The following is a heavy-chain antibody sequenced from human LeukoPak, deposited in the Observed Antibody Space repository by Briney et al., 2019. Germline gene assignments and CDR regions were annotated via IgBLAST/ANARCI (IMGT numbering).Heavy chain of an antibody. CDR1: GYTFTSYY. Sequence: ASVKVSCKASGYTFTSYYMHWVRQAPGQGLEWMGWMNPNSGNTGYAQKFQGRVTMTRNTSISTAYMELSSLRSEDTAVYYCARGEHFRYYDFWSGYYAGGYYFDYWGQGTLVTVSS. V-gene: IGHV1-8*02. CDR3: ARGEHFRYYDFWSGYYAGGYYFDY. CDR2: MNPNSGNT. D-gene: IGHD3-3*01. J-gene: IGHJ4*02.